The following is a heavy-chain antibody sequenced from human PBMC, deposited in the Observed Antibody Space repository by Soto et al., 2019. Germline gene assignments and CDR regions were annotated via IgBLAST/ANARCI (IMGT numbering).Heavy chain of an antibody. D-gene: IGHD6-13*01. CDR2: INSDGSST. Sequence: AGGSLRLSCTASGFTFSSYWMHWVRQAPGKGLVWVSRINSDGSSTSYADSVKGRFTISRDNAKNTLYLQMNSLRAEDTAVYYCARARAYSSSWYAKSYYYYGMDVWGQGTTVTVSS. CDR1: GFTFSSYW. CDR3: ARARAYSSSWYAKSYYYYGMDV. J-gene: IGHJ6*02. V-gene: IGHV3-74*01.